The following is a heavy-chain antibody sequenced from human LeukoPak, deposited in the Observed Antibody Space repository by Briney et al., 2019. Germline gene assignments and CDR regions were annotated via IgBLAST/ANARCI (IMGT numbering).Heavy chain of an antibody. CDR3: ARYRYCSGGNCYGPDY. CDR2: IYPGASDT. J-gene: IGHJ4*02. Sequence: GESLKISCKGSGYSFTRYYIGWGRQMPGKGLEWRGIIYPGASDTRYSPSFQGQVTISAANSISTAYLQWSSLKASDTAMYYCARYRYCSGGNCYGPDYWGQGTLVTVSS. D-gene: IGHD2-15*01. V-gene: IGHV5-51*01. CDR1: GYSFTRYY.